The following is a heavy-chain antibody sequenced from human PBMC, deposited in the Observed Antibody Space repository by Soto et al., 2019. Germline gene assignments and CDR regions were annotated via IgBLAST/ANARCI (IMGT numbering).Heavy chain of an antibody. Sequence: EVQLVESGGGLVQPGGSLRVSCAASGFTFSSYWMHWVRQAPGKGLVWVSRINSDGSSTSYADSVKGRFTISRDNVKNTLYLQMNSLRAEDTAIYYCARRGAVAGLHYWGQGTLVTVSS. CDR1: GFTFSSYW. D-gene: IGHD6-19*01. CDR3: ARRGAVAGLHY. V-gene: IGHV3-74*01. CDR2: INSDGSST. J-gene: IGHJ4*02.